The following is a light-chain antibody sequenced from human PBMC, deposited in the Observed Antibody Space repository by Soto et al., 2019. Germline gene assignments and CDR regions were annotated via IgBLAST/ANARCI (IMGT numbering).Light chain of an antibody. CDR1: SSDIGIYKY. V-gene: IGLV2-14*01. Sequence: QSALTQPASVSGSPGQSIAISCTGSSSDIGIYKYVSWYQQHPGKVPKLIIYEVTNRPSGVSNRFSGSKSGNTASLTMSGLQAEDEADYYCSSYTTSSTRVFGPGTKLTVL. J-gene: IGLJ1*01. CDR3: SSYTTSSTRV. CDR2: EVT.